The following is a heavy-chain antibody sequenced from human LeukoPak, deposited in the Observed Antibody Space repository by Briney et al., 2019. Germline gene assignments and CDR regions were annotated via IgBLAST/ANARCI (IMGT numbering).Heavy chain of an antibody. V-gene: IGHV1-18*01. J-gene: IGHJ4*02. CDR3: ARQDSSGYSTSNSDY. D-gene: IGHD3-22*01. Sequence: GASVKVSCKASGYTFTSYGISWVRQAPGQGLEWMGWISAYNGNTNYAQELQGRVTMTTDTSTSTAYMELRSLRSDDTAVYYCARQDSSGYSTSNSDYWGQGTLVTVSS. CDR2: ISAYNGNT. CDR1: GYTFTSYG.